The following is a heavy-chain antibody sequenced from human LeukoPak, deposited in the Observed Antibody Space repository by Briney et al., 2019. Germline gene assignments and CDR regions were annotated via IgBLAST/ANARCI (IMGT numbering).Heavy chain of an antibody. V-gene: IGHV3-11*04. CDR3: AREIRYCSGSKCYLFDY. Sequence: GGSLRLSCAASGLTFSDHYMDWVRQAPGKGLEWVSYISSSGSTIYYADSVKGRFTISRDNAKNSLYLQMNSLRAEDTAVYYCAREIRYCSGSKCYLFDYWGQGTLVTVSS. D-gene: IGHD2-15*01. J-gene: IGHJ4*02. CDR2: ISSSGSTI. CDR1: GLTFSDHY.